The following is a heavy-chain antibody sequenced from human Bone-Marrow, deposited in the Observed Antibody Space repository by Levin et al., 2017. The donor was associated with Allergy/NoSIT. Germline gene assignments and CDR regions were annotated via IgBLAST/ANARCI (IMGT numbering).Heavy chain of an antibody. D-gene: IGHD3-10*01. CDR1: GFSVSRNF. CDR3: ATRGEWQVVSNGMDV. CDR2: LHGGGTP. Sequence: RTGGSLRLSCAGSGFSVSRNFVTWVRQAPGKGLEWLSNLHGGGTPAYADSVEGRFTISRDTSTNTVYLQMNGLRAEDTAIYYCATRGEWQVVSNGMDVWGQGTAVTVSS. V-gene: IGHV3-53*01. J-gene: IGHJ6*02.